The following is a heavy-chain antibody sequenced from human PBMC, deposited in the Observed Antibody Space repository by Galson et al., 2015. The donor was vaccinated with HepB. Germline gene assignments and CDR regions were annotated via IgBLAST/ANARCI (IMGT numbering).Heavy chain of an antibody. Sequence: SLRLSCAASTFTFSSYWMTWVRQAPGKGLEWVANINQDGNEQYYADSVKCRFTISRDNAKNSLYLQMKSLRAGDTAMYYCARDYDPGARPLWYFDLWGRGTLVTVSS. D-gene: IGHD3-3*01. J-gene: IGHJ2*01. V-gene: IGHV3-7*01. CDR1: TFTFSSYW. CDR2: INQDGNEQ. CDR3: ARDYDPGARPLWYFDL.